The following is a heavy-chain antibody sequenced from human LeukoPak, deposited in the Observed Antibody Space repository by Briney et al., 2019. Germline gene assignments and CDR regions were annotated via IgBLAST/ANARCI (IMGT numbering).Heavy chain of an antibody. D-gene: IGHD2-2*01. CDR3: ASHVGGYCSSTSCPRSYYFDY. CDR2: ISYDGSNK. CDR1: GFTFSSYG. J-gene: IGHJ4*02. Sequence: GSLRLSCAASGFTFSSYGMHWVRQAPGKGLEWVAVISYDGSNKYYADSVKGRFTISRDNSKNTLYLQMNSLRAEDTAVYYCASHVGGYCSSTSCPRSYYFDYWGQGTLVTVSS. V-gene: IGHV3-30*03.